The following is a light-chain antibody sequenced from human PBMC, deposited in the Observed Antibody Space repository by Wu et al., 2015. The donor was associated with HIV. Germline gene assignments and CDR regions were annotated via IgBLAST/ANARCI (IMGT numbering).Light chain of an antibody. Sequence: EIVLTQSPATLSVSPGESATLSCRASQSISTNLAWYQHKPGQAPRLLIYSASTRATDIPVRFSGSGSGTDFTLTISSLEPEDFAVYYCQQRRNWPLTFGQGTRLGIK. CDR2: SAS. J-gene: IGKJ5*01. CDR1: QSISTN. V-gene: IGKV3-11*01. CDR3: QQRRNWPLT.